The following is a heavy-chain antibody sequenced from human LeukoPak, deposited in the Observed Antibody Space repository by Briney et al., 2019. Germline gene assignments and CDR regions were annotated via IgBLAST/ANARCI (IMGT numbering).Heavy chain of an antibody. D-gene: IGHD1-7*01. J-gene: IGHJ6*03. CDR2: INDSGRT. CDR3: ARRWNYGRNYYIDV. Sequence: SETLSLTCAVYGGSFSNYYWSWIRQPPARGLEWIGEINDSGRTNYNPSPMSRVTVSVDTSKNQFSLRLTSVTATDTAVYYCARRWNYGRNYYIDVWGNGATVSVSS. CDR1: GGSFSNYY. V-gene: IGHV4-34*01.